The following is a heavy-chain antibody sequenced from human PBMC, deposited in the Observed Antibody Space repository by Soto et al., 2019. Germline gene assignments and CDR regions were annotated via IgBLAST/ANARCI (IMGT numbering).Heavy chain of an antibody. J-gene: IGHJ4*02. CDR1: GFTFSGYA. V-gene: IGHV3-23*01. Sequence: EVHLLQSGGDLVQPGGSLRLSCAASGFTFSGYAMSWVRQAPGKGLEWVSGISNSGGSTFYSDSVKGRFTISRDNSENTLHLQRNSLKDEDTAVYFCARDQAGGWISHGYAHGGQGSRVDVSA. CDR3: ARDQAGGWISHGYAH. CDR2: ISNSGGST. D-gene: IGHD5-12*01.